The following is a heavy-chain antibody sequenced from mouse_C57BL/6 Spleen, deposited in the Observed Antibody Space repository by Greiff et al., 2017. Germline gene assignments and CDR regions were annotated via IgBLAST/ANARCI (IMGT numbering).Heavy chain of an antibody. CDR3: ARELVFDY. CDR2: ISDGGSYT. CDR1: GFTFSSYA. D-gene: IGHD2-2*01. Sequence: VQLQESGGGLVKPGGSLKLSCAASGFTFSSYAMSWVRQTPEKRLEWVATISDGGSYTYYPDNVKGRFTISRDNAKNNLYLQMSHLKSEDTAMYYCARELVFDYWGQGTTLTVSS. J-gene: IGHJ2*01. V-gene: IGHV5-4*01.